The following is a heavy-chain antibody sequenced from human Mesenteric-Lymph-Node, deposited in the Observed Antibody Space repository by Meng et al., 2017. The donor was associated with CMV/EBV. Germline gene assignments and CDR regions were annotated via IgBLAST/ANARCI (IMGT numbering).Heavy chain of an antibody. J-gene: IGHJ4*02. CDR3: AINLGYCTSSRCYEGGPLDS. V-gene: IGHV3-23*01. CDR2: IGGRDDGT. D-gene: IGHD2-2*01. CDR1: GFSFSSYA. Sequence: GESLEISCAASGFSFSSYAMDWVRQAPGKGLQWVSTIGGRDDGTFYADSVKGRFTISRDNSKNTLYLQMNSLRVEDTAVYYCAINLGYCTSSRCYEGGPLDSWGQGTLVTVSS.